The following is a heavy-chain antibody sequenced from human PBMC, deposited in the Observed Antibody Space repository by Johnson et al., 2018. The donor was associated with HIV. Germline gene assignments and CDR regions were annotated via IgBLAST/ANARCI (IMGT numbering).Heavy chain of an antibody. CDR3: AKDTGAYYDTFLAFDI. V-gene: IGHV3-23*04. CDR2: ISGGGGST. J-gene: IGHJ3*02. CDR1: GFIVSNNY. D-gene: IGHD3-22*01. Sequence: VQLVESGGGLVQPGGSLRLSSAASGFIVSNNYMSWVRQAPGKGLEWVSAISGGGGSTYYADSVKGRFTISRDNSKNTLYLEMNSLRAEDTAVYYCAKDTGAYYDTFLAFDIWGQGTMVTVSS.